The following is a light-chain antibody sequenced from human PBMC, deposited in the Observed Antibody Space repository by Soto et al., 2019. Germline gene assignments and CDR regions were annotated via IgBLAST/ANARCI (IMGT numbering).Light chain of an antibody. Sequence: DIQMTQSPSTLSASVGDRVTITCRASQSISSWLVWYQQKPGKAPKLLIYKASSLESGVPSRFSGSGSGTEFTLTISSLQPDDFATYYCQQYNSYSPEYTFGQGTKLEIK. CDR3: QQYNSYSPEYT. CDR2: KAS. J-gene: IGKJ2*01. CDR1: QSISSW. V-gene: IGKV1-5*03.